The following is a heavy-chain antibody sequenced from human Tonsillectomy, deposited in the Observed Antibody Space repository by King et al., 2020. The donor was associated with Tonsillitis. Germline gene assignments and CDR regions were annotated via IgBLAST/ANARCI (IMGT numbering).Heavy chain of an antibody. D-gene: IGHD6-13*01. CDR2: INPNSGGT. Sequence: VQLVESGAEVKKPGASVKVSCKASGYSFTGCFMHWVRQAPGQGLEWMGWINPNSGGTSYVQKFQGRVTMTRDTSIRTVYMELSRLRSDDTAVYYCARVGGQQLEMAFDYWGQGTLVTVSS. CDR1: GYSFTGCF. V-gene: IGHV1-2*02. CDR3: ARVGGQQLEMAFDY. J-gene: IGHJ4*02.